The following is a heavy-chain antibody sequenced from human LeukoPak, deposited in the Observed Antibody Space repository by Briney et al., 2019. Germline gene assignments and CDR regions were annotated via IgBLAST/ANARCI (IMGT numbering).Heavy chain of an antibody. V-gene: IGHV3-30*02. D-gene: IGHD3-22*01. J-gene: IGHJ4*02. CDR3: AKDPSALYDSSGSDYFDY. CDR1: RFSFSSYG. Sequence: GGSLRLSCAASRFSFSSYGMHWVRQAPGKGLEWVAYLQYDRTNVQYADSVRGRFTISRDNSKNTLYLQMNSLRAEDTAVYYCAKDPSALYDSSGSDYFDYWGQGTLVAVSS. CDR2: LQYDRTNV.